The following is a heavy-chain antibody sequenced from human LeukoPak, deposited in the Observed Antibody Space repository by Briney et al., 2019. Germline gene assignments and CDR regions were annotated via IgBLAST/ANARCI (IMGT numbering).Heavy chain of an antibody. J-gene: IGHJ4*02. D-gene: IGHD2-2*01. V-gene: IGHV3-74*01. CDR3: VSFYETY. Sequence: GGSLRLSRAASGNYWMHWVRQAPRKGLVWVSHINSDGSWTGYADSVKGRFTISKDNAKNTVYLQMNNLRAEDTAVYYCVSFYETYWGRGTLVTVSS. CDR1: GNYW. CDR2: INSDGSWT.